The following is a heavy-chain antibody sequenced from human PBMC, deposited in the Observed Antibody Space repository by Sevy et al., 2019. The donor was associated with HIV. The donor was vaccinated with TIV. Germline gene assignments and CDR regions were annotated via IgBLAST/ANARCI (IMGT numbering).Heavy chain of an antibody. J-gene: IGHJ5*02. CDR1: GFTFDDYA. Sequence: GGSLRLSCAASGFTFDDYAMHWVRQAPGKGLEWVSGISWNSGSIGYADSVKGRFTISRDNAKNSLYLQMNSLRAEDTALYYCAKPDTHYYGSGSYYTAWGQGTLVTVSS. CDR3: AKPDTHYYGSGSYYTA. V-gene: IGHV3-9*01. CDR2: ISWNSGSI. D-gene: IGHD3-10*01.